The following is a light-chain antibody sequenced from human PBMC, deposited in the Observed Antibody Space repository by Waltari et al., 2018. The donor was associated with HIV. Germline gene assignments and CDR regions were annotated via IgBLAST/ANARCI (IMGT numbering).Light chain of an antibody. CDR1: QSISTY. V-gene: IGKV1-39*01. Sequence: DIQMTQSPSSLSASVGDRVTITCRASQSISTYLNWYQQKPGKAPKLLIYSASSLQSGGPARFSGSGSGTDFTLTIISLQPEDFATYYCQQSYSTPRTFGQGTKVEIK. CDR2: SAS. J-gene: IGKJ1*01. CDR3: QQSYSTPRT.